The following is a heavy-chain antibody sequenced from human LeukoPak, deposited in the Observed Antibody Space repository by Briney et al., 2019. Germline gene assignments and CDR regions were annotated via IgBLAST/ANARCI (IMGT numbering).Heavy chain of an antibody. V-gene: IGHV3-15*01. CDR1: GFTFTDDW. J-gene: IGHJ1*01. Sequence: GGSLRLSCAASGFTFTDDWMHWVRQAPGKGLEWVGRIKNRNRGRTTDYTAPVKGRFTISRDDSRDTVYLQMNSLKTDDTAVYYCVTDGGQLPYYFTYWGQGTLVTVSS. CDR3: VTDGGQLPYYFTY. D-gene: IGHD3-10*01. CDR2: IKNRNRGRTT.